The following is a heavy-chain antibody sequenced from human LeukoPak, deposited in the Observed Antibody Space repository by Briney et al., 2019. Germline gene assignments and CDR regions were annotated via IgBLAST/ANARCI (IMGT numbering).Heavy chain of an antibody. D-gene: IGHD3-22*01. V-gene: IGHV3-21*01. CDR1: GFTFSSYS. CDR3: ARERRTYYYDSSGYSTDY. Sequence: PGGSLRLSCAAFGFTFSSYSMNWVRQAPGKGLEWVSSISSSSSYIYYADSVKGRFTISRDNAKNSLYPQMNSLRAEDTAVYYCARERRTYYYDSSGYSTDYWGQGTLVTVSS. CDR2: ISSSSSYI. J-gene: IGHJ4*02.